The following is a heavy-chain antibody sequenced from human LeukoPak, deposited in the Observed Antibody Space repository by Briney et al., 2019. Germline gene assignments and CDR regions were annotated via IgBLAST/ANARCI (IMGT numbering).Heavy chain of an antibody. CDR2: VHYSGTT. D-gene: IGHD3-10*01. CDR1: GGSISDYY. V-gene: IGHV4-59*12. J-gene: IGHJ5*01. CDR3: AGDMRGSAKVWFDS. Sequence: SEALSLTCTVSGGSISDYYWNWIRQPPGKGLEGVAYVHYSGTTKYNPSLQSRVTTAVDMSKKEVSLRLDSVTAADTAVYYCAGDMRGSAKVWFDSWGQGVQVIVSS.